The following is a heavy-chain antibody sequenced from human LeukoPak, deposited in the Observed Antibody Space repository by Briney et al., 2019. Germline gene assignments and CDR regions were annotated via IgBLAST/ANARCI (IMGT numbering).Heavy chain of an antibody. Sequence: GASVKVSCKASGYTFTSYYMHWVRQAPGQGLEWMGWINPNSGGTNYAQKFQGRVTMTRDTSISTAYMELSRLRSDDTAVYYSARGDGWIRDYYFDYWGQGTLVTVSS. J-gene: IGHJ4*02. V-gene: IGHV1-2*02. D-gene: IGHD2-2*03. CDR3: ARGDGWIRDYYFDY. CDR1: GYTFTSYY. CDR2: INPNSGGT.